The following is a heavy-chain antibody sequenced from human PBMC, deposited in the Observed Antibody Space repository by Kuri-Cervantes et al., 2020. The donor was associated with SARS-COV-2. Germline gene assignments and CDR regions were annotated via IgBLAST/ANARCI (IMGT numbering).Heavy chain of an antibody. CDR1: GGSISSYY. V-gene: IGHV4-4*07. CDR2: IYTSGST. Sequence: SETLSLTCTVSGGSISSYYWSWIRQPAGKGLEWIGRIYTSGSTNYNPSLKSRVTMSVDTSKNQFSLKLSSVTAADTAVYYCARATGRYDSSGYYPTNYYYMDVWGKGTTVTVSS. CDR3: ARATGRYDSSGYYPTNYYYMDV. D-gene: IGHD3-22*01. J-gene: IGHJ6*03.